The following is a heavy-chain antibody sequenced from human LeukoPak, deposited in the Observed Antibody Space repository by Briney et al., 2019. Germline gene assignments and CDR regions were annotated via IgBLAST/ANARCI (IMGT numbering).Heavy chain of an antibody. J-gene: IGHJ4*02. CDR1: GGSISSYY. V-gene: IGHV4-59*08. D-gene: IGHD3-22*01. CDR3: ARLVYCYDSSGYYYWYYFDY. CDR2: IYYSGST. Sequence: PSETLSLTCTVSGGSISSYYWSWIRQPPGKGLEWIGYIYYSGSTNYNPSLKSRVTISVDTSKNQFSLKLSSVTAADTAVYYCARLVYCYDSSGYYYWYYFDYWGQGTLVTVSS.